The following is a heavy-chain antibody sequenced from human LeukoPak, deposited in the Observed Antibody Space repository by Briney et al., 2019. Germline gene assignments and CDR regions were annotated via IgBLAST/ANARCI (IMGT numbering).Heavy chain of an antibody. Sequence: RGSLRLSCAASGFTFSSYSMNWVRQAPGKGLEWVSSISSSSTIYYADSVKGRFTISRDNAKNSLYLQMNSLRAEDTAVYYCARPHDGADGFDYWGQGTLVTVSS. J-gene: IGHJ4*02. V-gene: IGHV3-48*01. CDR3: ARPHDGADGFDY. CDR2: ISSSSTI. CDR1: GFTFSSYS. D-gene: IGHD4-17*01.